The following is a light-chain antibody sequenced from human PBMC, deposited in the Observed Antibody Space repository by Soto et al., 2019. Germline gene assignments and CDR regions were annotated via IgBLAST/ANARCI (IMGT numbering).Light chain of an antibody. CDR2: END. CDR1: SSNIGKSY. Sequence: QSVLTQPPSVSAAPRQKLTISCSGSSSNIGKSYVSWYQQVPGTVPKLLIYENDKRPSGIPDRFSGSTSGTSATLVITGLQTGDEADYYCAAWDNSLVAVLFGGGTKLTVL. V-gene: IGLV1-51*01. J-gene: IGLJ3*02. CDR3: AAWDNSLVAVL.